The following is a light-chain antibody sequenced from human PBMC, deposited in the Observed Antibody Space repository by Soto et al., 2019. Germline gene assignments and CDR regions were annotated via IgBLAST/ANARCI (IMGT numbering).Light chain of an antibody. Sequence: DIQVTQFPSRLSASVGDTVALTVRASQSIDTWLAWHQQKPGRAPKLLISKASILESGVPSRFSGSGSGTDFTLTISGLQPDDFAIYYCQQYNSYRAFGQGTKVDIK. J-gene: IGKJ1*01. CDR3: QQYNSYRA. CDR1: QSIDTW. V-gene: IGKV1-5*03. CDR2: KAS.